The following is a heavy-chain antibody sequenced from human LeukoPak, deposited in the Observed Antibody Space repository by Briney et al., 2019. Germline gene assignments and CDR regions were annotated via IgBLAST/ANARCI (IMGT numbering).Heavy chain of an antibody. Sequence: GGSLRLSCAASGFTFSTYAMHWVRQAPGKGLEWVAVMSYDGSKKYYADSVKGRFTISRDNSKNTLYLQMNSLRAEDTAVYYCAKEKYSSSSELFFYIFDFWGQGTLVTVSS. CDR3: AKEKYSSSSELFFYIFDF. J-gene: IGHJ4*02. CDR2: MSYDGSKK. D-gene: IGHD6-6*01. CDR1: GFTFSTYA. V-gene: IGHV3-30-3*01.